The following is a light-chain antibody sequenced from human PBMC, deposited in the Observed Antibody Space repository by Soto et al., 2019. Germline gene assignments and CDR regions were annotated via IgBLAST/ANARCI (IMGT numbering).Light chain of an antibody. Sequence: VMTQSPATLSVSPGERATLSCWASETVATNLAWYQQKPGQAPRLLISGASTRAAGISDRFSGSGSQTEFTLTISSLQSEDFAVYYCQQYKNWPAYTFGQGTKLEIK. CDR3: QQYKNWPAYT. J-gene: IGKJ2*01. CDR1: ETVATN. CDR2: GAS. V-gene: IGKV3-15*01.